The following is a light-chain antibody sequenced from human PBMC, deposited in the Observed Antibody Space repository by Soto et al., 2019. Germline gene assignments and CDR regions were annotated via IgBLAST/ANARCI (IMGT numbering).Light chain of an antibody. CDR2: EVS. V-gene: IGLV2-14*01. CDR3: SSYTSSSTVV. Sequence: QSVLTQPASVSGSPGQSITISCTGTSSDVGGYNYVSWYQQHPGKATKLMIYEVSNRTSGVSNRFSGSKSGNTASLTISGLQAEDEADYYCSSYTSSSTVVFGGGTKLTVL. J-gene: IGLJ2*01. CDR1: SSDVGGYNY.